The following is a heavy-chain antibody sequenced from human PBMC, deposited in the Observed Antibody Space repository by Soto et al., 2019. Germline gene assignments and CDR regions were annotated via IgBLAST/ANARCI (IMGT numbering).Heavy chain of an antibody. CDR2: IKSKTDGGTT. J-gene: IGHJ4*02. CDR3: TMLYYYDSSGYVPWFDY. D-gene: IGHD3-22*01. V-gene: IGHV3-15*01. Sequence: PGGSLRLSCAASGFTFSNAWMSWVRQAPGKGLEWVGRIKSKTDGGTTDYAAPVKGRFTISRDDSKNTLYLQMNSLKTEDTAVYYCTMLYYYDSSGYVPWFDYWGQGTLVTVSS. CDR1: GFTFSNAW.